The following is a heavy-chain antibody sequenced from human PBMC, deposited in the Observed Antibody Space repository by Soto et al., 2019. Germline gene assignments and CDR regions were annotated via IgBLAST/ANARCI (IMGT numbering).Heavy chain of an antibody. V-gene: IGHV4-34*01. CDR3: ARHCSTTGYFY. CDR1: GGSISNYY. D-gene: IGHD3-9*01. Sequence: QVQLQQWGAGLLKPSETLSLTCAVYGGSISNYYWSWIRQPPGKGLEWIGEINQSGTTNYNPSLKSRVTXSXVSSKNQFSLKLSSVTAADTAVYYCARHCSTTGYFYWGQGTLVTVSS. CDR2: INQSGTT. J-gene: IGHJ4*02.